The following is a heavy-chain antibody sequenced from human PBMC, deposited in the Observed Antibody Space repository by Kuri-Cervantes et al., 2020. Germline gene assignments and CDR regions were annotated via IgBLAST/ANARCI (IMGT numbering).Heavy chain of an antibody. Sequence: ASVKVSCKASGYTFTSYAMHWVRQAPGQRLEWMGWSNAGNGNTKYSQEFQDRVTMTEDRSIYTAYMELSSLRSEDTAVYYCATDHVADDGDYFYYGMDVWGQGTTVTVSS. CDR1: GYTFTSYA. V-gene: IGHV1-3*02. CDR3: ATDHVADDGDYFYYGMDV. J-gene: IGHJ6*02. CDR2: SNAGNGNT. D-gene: IGHD4-17*01.